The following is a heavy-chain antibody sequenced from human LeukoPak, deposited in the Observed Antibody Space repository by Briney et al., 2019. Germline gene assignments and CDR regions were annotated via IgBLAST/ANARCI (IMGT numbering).Heavy chain of an antibody. CDR3: ARDLATVNGIAWYYFDY. CDR1: GDTFTDNY. CDR2: INPNSDDT. J-gene: IGHJ4*02. Sequence: ASVKVSCKSSGDTFTDNYMHWVRQAPGQGLEWMGWINPNSDDTGYAQKFQGRVTLTRDTSITTVYMELSRLTSDDTAVYFCARDLATVNGIAWYYFDYWGQGTLVTVSS. D-gene: IGHD5-12*01. V-gene: IGHV1-2*02.